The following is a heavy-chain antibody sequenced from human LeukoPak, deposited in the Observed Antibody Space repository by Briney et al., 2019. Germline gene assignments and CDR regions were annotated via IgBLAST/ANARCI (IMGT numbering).Heavy chain of an antibody. CDR3: ARESFYYDSSGLFYYYYGMDV. V-gene: IGHV3-53*01. Sequence: GGSLRLSCAASGFTVSSNYMSWVRQAPGKGLEWVSVIYSGGSTYYADSVKGRFTISRDNSKNTLYLQMNSLRAEDTAVYYCARESFYYDSSGLFYYYYGMDVWGQGTTVTVSS. D-gene: IGHD3-22*01. J-gene: IGHJ6*02. CDR2: IYSGGST. CDR1: GFTVSSNY.